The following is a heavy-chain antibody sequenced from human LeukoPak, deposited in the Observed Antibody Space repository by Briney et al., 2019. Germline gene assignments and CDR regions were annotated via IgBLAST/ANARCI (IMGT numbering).Heavy chain of an antibody. CDR2: IYYSGST. V-gene: IGHV4-59*01. J-gene: IGHJ5*02. D-gene: IGHD1-26*01. CDR1: GGSISSYY. Sequence: SETLSLTCTVSGGSISSYYWSWIRQPPGKGLEWIGYIYYSGSTNYNPSLKSRVTISVDTSKNQFSLKLSSVTAADTAVYYCARDHPESGGSYWSWFDPWGQGTLVTVSS. CDR3: ARDHPESGGSYWSWFDP.